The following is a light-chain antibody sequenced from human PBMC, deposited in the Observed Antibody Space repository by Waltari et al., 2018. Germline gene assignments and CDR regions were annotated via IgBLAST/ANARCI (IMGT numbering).Light chain of an antibody. V-gene: IGKV2-28*01. CDR3: LQILKRART. CDR1: QSLLHSIGYNY. Sequence: DILMTQSPLSLPVTPGEPASISCRASQSLLHSIGYNYLDWYLQKPGQSPQVLIYVGSSRDYGVPDRCSGSGSGTDFTLNISSLEAEDVGVYYCLQILKRARTFGQGTRVDIK. CDR2: VGS. J-gene: IGKJ2*01.